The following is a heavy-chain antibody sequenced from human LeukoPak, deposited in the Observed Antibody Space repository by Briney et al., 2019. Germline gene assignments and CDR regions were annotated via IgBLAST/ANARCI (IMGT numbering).Heavy chain of an antibody. CDR3: ARARGAVADFNWFDP. D-gene: IGHD6-19*01. Sequence: GGSLRLSCAASGFTFSNAWMSWVRQAPGKGLEWVGRIKSKTDGGTTDYAAPVKGRFTISRDDSKNTLYLQMNSLRAEDTAVYYCARARGAVADFNWFDPWGQGTLVTVSS. CDR2: IKSKTDGGTT. CDR1: GFTFSNAW. J-gene: IGHJ5*02. V-gene: IGHV3-15*01.